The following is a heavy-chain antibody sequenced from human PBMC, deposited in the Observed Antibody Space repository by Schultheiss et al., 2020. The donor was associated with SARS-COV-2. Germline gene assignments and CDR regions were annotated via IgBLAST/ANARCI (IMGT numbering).Heavy chain of an antibody. Sequence: GGSLRLSCATSGFNFNNFALHWVRQAPGRGLEWVAVISYDGSNKYYADSVKGRFTISRDNSKNTLYLQMNSLRAEDTAVYYCARDSRTGGVGIDYWGQGTLVTVSS. J-gene: IGHJ4*02. CDR2: ISYDGSNK. V-gene: IGHV3-30*07. CDR3: ARDSRTGGVGIDY. CDR1: GFNFNNFA. D-gene: IGHD2-8*02.